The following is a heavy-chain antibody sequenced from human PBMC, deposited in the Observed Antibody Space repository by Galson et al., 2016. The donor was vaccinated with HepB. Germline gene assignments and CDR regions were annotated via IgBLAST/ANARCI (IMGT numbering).Heavy chain of an antibody. CDR1: GYTFTRYL. V-gene: IGHV1-3*04. J-gene: IGHJ4*02. Sequence: SVKVSCKASGYTFTRYLTHWVRQAPGQGLEWMGWINTGSGNTKYSQRFQGRVTITRDTSASTAYMELSSLRSEDTSLYYCARGAVNLDYWGQGTLVTVSS. CDR3: ARGAVNLDY. CDR2: INTGSGNT. D-gene: IGHD4-17*01.